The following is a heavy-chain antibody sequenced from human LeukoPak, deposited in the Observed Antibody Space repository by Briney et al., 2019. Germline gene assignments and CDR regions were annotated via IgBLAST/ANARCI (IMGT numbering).Heavy chain of an antibody. Sequence: GGSLRLSCAASGFTFSDYYMSWIRQAPGKGLEWVSYISSSGSTIYYADSVKGRFTISRDNAKNTLYLQMNSLRAEDTAVYYCAKSRFGIAAAGLFDYWGQGTLVTVSS. D-gene: IGHD6-13*01. CDR3: AKSRFGIAAAGLFDY. V-gene: IGHV3-11*04. J-gene: IGHJ4*02. CDR1: GFTFSDYY. CDR2: ISSSGSTI.